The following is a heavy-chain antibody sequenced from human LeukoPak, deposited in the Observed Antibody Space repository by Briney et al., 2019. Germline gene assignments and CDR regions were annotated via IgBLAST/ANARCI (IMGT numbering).Heavy chain of an antibody. CDR3: ARDSCSGGSCYSVRHAYYFDY. Sequence: PSGTLSLTCAVSGGSISSSNWWSWVCQPPGKGLEWIGEIYHSGSTNYNPSLKSRVTISVDKSKNQFSLKLSSVTAADTAVYYCARDSCSGGSCYSVRHAYYFDYWGQGTLVTVSS. J-gene: IGHJ4*02. CDR2: IYHSGST. CDR1: GGSISSSNW. V-gene: IGHV4-4*02. D-gene: IGHD2-15*01.